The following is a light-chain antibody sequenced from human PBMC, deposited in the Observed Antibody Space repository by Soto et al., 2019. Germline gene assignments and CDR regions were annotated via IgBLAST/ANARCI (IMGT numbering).Light chain of an antibody. CDR3: ETWDSNTRV. Sequence: QSVLTQSSSASASLGSSVKLTCTLSSGHSTNIIAWHQQQPGKAPRYLMKLEGSGSYNKDNGVPDRFSGSSSGADRYLTISNLQSEDEADYYCETWDSNTRVYGGGTQLTVL. J-gene: IGLJ2*01. CDR2: LEGSGSY. CDR1: SGHSTNI. V-gene: IGLV4-60*03.